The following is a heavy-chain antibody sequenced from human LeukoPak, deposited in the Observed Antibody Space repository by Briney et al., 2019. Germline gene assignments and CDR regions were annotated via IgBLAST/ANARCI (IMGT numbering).Heavy chain of an antibody. D-gene: IGHD5-18*01. CDR2: ISYDGSNK. CDR3: AREGTAMVNDAFDI. CDR1: GFTFSSYA. J-gene: IGHJ3*02. Sequence: GRSLRLSCAASGFTFSSYAMHWVRQAPGKGLEWVAVISYDGSNKYYADSVKGRFTISRDNSKNTLYLQMNSLRAEDTAVYYCAREGTAMVNDAFDIWGQGTMVTVSS. V-gene: IGHV3-30*04.